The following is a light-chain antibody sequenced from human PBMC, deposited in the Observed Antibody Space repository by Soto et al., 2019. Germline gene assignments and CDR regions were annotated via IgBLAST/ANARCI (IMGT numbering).Light chain of an antibody. CDR2: GAS. J-gene: IGKJ3*01. CDR1: QSVSSSY. V-gene: IGKV3-20*01. Sequence: EIVLTQSPGTLSLSPGERATLSCRASQSVSSSYLAWYQQKPGQAPRLLIYGASSRATSIPDRFSGSGSGTDLPLTISRLEPEDFAVSYCQQYGSSLFTFGPGTKVDIK. CDR3: QQYGSSLFT.